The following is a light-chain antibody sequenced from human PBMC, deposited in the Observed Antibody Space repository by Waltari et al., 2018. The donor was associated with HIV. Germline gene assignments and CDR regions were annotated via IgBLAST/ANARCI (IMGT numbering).Light chain of an antibody. CDR1: QSVSSN. V-gene: IGKV3-15*01. CDR2: GAS. J-gene: IGKJ1*01. CDR3: QQYNEWPPRT. Sequence: ETVMTQSPATLSVSPGERATLSCRASQSVSSNLAWYQQKPGQAPRLLIYGASTRATGTPARFSGSGSGTEFTLTISSLQSEDFAVYYCQQYNEWPPRTFGQGTKVEIK.